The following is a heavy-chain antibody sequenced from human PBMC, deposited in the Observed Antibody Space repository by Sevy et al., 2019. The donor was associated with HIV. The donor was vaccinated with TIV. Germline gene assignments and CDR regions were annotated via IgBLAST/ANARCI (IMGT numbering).Heavy chain of an antibody. CDR1: GGSIRNYF. CDR2: IYYSGST. V-gene: IGHV4-59*01. Sequence: SETLSLTCTVSGGSIRNYFWSWIRQPPGKGLEWIGYIYYSGSTNYNPSLETRLTISLDTSKNQFSLNLSSVTAADTAVYYCARESIGAVGDFDYWGQGTLVTVSS. J-gene: IGHJ4*02. D-gene: IGHD6-13*01. CDR3: ARESIGAVGDFDY.